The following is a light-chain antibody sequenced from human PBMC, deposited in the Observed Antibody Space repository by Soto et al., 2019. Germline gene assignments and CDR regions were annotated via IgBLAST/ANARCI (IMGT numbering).Light chain of an antibody. Sequence: QSALIQPASVSGSPGQSITISCTGTSRDVGGSNYVSWYQHHPHRAPKLLIYEVSYRASGVSSRFSGSKSGNTASLTISGLQAEDEADYYCSSYTSSNTLEVFGVGTKLTVL. V-gene: IGLV2-14*01. CDR2: EVS. CDR1: SRDVGGSNY. J-gene: IGLJ2*01. CDR3: SSYTSSNTLEV.